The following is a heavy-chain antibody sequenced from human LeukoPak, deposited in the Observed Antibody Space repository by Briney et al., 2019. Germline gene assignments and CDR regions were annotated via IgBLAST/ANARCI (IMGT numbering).Heavy chain of an antibody. CDR3: AKDGHCPDVCTTTTVVAGYVDF. CDR1: GFTFTTYS. V-gene: IGHV3-23*01. D-gene: IGHD6-19*01. J-gene: IGHJ4*02. CDR2: IRSEGDPT. Sequence: GGSLRLSCRASGFTFTTYSMKGPRQAPAKGLESVSVIRSEGDPTYYADSVKGRFTISRDNSKNMLYLQMNSLRAEDTAIYYCAKDGHCPDVCTTTTVVAGYVDFWGQGTLVTVSS.